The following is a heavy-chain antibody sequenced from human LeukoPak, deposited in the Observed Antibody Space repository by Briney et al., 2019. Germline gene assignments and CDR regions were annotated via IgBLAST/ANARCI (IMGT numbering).Heavy chain of an antibody. CDR1: GFSLSTSGMC. J-gene: IGHJ5*02. D-gene: IGHD3-22*01. V-gene: IGHV2-70*01. CDR3: ARTTYYYDSSGFIWFDP. Sequence: SGPTLVNPTPTLTLTCTFSGFSLSTSGMCVSWIRQPPGKALEWLSLIDWDDDKYYSTSLKTRLTISKDTSKNQVVLTMTNMDPVDTATYYCARTTYYYDSSGFIWFDPWGQGTLVTVSS. CDR2: IDWDDDK.